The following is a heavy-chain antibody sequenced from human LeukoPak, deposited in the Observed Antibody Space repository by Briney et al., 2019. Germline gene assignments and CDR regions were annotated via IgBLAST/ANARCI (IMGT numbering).Heavy chain of an antibody. D-gene: IGHD6-19*01. CDR3: ARAAVADSPFDY. CDR1: GGSVSTGSYF. Sequence: SETLSLTCTVSGGSVSTGSYFWSWIRQPPGKGLECIGYIFHRGNTNYNPSLKSRVTISIDTSTNQFSLKLSSVTAADTAVYYCARAAVADSPFDYWGQGTLVTVSS. V-gene: IGHV4-61*01. CDR2: IFHRGNT. J-gene: IGHJ4*02.